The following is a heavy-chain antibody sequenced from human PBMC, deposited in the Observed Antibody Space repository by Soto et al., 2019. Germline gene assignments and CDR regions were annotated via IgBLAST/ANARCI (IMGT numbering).Heavy chain of an antibody. CDR3: ARPQGDYCGGDCFDAFDI. J-gene: IGHJ3*02. V-gene: IGHV5-51*01. D-gene: IGHD2-21*02. CDR2: IYPGDSDT. Sequence: PVESLKISCKGSGYSFTSYWIGWVRQMPGKGLEWMGIIYPGDSDTRYSPSFQGQVTISADKSISTAYLQWSSLKASDTAMYYCARPQGDYCGGDCFDAFDIWGQGTMVTVSS. CDR1: GYSFTSYW.